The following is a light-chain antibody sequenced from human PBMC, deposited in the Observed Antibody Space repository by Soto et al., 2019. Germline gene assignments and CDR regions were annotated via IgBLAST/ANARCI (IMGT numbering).Light chain of an antibody. CDR3: QQYGSSPWT. V-gene: IGKV3-20*01. CDR2: GAS. J-gene: IGKJ1*01. Sequence: EIVMTQSPSTLSVSPGDRATLSCRASQSVDNDLAWYQQKPGQPPRLLIYGASSRATGIPDRFSGSGSGTDFTLTISRLEPEDFAVYYCQQYGSSPWTFGQGTKVDTK. CDR1: QSVDND.